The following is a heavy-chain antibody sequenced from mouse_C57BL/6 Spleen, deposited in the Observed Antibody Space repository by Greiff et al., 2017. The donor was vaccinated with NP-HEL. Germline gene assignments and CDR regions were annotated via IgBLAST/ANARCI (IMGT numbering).Heavy chain of an antibody. CDR3: ARDLITTEAY. D-gene: IGHD1-1*01. V-gene: IGHV1-26*01. CDR1: GYTFTDYY. J-gene: IGHJ3*01. Sequence: VQLQQSGPELVKPGASVKISCKASGYTFTDYYMNWVKQSHGKSLEWIGDINPNNGGTSYNQKFKGKATLTVDKSSSTAYMELRSLTSEDSAVYYCARDLITTEAYWGQGTLVTVSA. CDR2: INPNNGGT.